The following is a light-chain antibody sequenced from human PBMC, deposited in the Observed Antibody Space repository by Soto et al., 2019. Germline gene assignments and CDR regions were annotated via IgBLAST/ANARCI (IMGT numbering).Light chain of an antibody. J-gene: IGKJ2*01. CDR1: DDIINS. Sequence: DIQVTQSPSSLSASVGGRVTITCQASDDIINSLNWYQQKPGKAPKLLIHDASILQTGVPSRFSGSGSGTDFTLTISSLQAEDVAVYYCQQYYSIPFTFGQGTKLEI. CDR3: QQYYSIPFT. V-gene: IGKV1-33*01. CDR2: DAS.